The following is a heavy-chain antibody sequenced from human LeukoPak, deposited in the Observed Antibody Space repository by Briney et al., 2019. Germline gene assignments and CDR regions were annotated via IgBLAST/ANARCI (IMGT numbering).Heavy chain of an antibody. CDR2: IKQDGSEK. Sequence: GGSLILSCAASGFSFSTYWMHWVRQAPGKGLEWVANIKQDGSEKYFAGSVKGGFTISRDNAKSSLFLQMNSLRAEDTAVYYCTRLFESWGQGALVAVPS. CDR1: GFSFSTYW. CDR3: TRLFES. J-gene: IGHJ4*02. V-gene: IGHV3-7*01.